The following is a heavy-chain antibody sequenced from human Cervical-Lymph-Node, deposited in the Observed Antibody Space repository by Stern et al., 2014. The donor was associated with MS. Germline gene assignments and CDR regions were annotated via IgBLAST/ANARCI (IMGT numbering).Heavy chain of an antibody. CDR2: ISNGGSRK. CDR1: GFTFSNYD. CDR3: AKDSYYYGSGTPGPTWFDP. J-gene: IGHJ5*02. D-gene: IGHD3-10*01. V-gene: IGHV3-30*18. Sequence: QVQLVESGGGVVQPWRSLRLSCAASGFTFSNYDMYWVRQAPGKGLEWVAVISNGGSRKNYSDSVKGRFIISRDNSKYTTFLQMNSLRAEDTAVYYCAKDSYYYGSGTPGPTWFDPRGQGSLVTVSS.